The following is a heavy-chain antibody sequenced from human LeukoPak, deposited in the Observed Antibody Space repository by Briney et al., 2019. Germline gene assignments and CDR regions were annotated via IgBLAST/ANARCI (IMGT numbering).Heavy chain of an antibody. V-gene: IGHV3-7*01. CDR2: IKQDGSEK. CDR3: AKSFSRSGELYPFAP. Sequence: GGSLRLSCAASGFTFSSYWMSWVRQAPGKGLEWVANIKQDGSEKYYVDSVKGRFTISRDNAKNSLYLQMNSLRAEDTAVYYCAKSFSRSGELYPFAPWGQGTLVTVSS. J-gene: IGHJ5*02. D-gene: IGHD3-10*01. CDR1: GFTFSSYW.